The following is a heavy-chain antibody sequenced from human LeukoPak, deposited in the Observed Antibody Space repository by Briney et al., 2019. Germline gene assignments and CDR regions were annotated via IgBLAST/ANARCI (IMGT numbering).Heavy chain of an antibody. D-gene: IGHD3-16*02. V-gene: IGHV1-18*01. J-gene: IGHJ4*02. CDR1: GYTFTSYG. CDR2: ISAYNGNT. Sequence: ASVKVSCKASGYTFTSYGISWVRQAPGQGLEWMGWISAYNGNTNYAQKFQGRVTMTRNTSISTAYMELSSLRSEDTAVYYCARGPQKAYDIVSGSYRYHFDYWGQGTLVTVSS. CDR3: ARGPQKAYDIVSGSYRYHFDY.